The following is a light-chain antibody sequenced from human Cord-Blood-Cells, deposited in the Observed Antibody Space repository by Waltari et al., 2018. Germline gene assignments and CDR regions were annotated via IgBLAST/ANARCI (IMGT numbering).Light chain of an antibody. V-gene: IGLV2-18*02. Sequence: QSALTQPPSVSGSPGQSVPISCTGTSSDVGRYNRVSWYQQPPGTAPKLMIYEVSNRPSGVPDRFAGSKSGNTASLTISGLQAEDEADYYCSSYTSSSTVVFGGGTKLTVL. J-gene: IGLJ2*01. CDR1: SSDVGRYNR. CDR3: SSYTSSSTVV. CDR2: EVS.